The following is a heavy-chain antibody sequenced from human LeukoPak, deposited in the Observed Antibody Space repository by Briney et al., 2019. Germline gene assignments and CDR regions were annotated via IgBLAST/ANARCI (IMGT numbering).Heavy chain of an antibody. CDR1: GGSISRYY. V-gene: IGHV4-4*07. Sequence: SETLSLTCSVSGGSISRYYGSWIRQPAGKGLEWIGRIYSSGSTDYNPSLKSRVTMSVDTSKNKFSLKLSSVTAADTAVYYCARDSGTTGEVKFDPWGQGTLVTVSS. CDR2: IYSSGST. CDR3: ARDSGTTGEVKFDP. D-gene: IGHD3-10*01. J-gene: IGHJ5*02.